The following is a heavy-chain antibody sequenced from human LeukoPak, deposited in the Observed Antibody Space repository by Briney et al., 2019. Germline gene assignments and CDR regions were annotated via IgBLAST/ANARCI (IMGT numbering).Heavy chain of an antibody. CDR1: GGSISSGSYY. D-gene: IGHD3-22*01. J-gene: IGHJ4*02. CDR2: IYTSGST. Sequence: SETLSLTCTVSGGSISSGSYYWSWIRQPAGKGLEWIGRIYTSGSTNYNPSLKSRVTISVDTSKNQFSLKLSSVTAADTAVYYCAREDSSGYYYVRLDYWGQGTLVTVSS. V-gene: IGHV4-61*02. CDR3: AREDSSGYYYVRLDY.